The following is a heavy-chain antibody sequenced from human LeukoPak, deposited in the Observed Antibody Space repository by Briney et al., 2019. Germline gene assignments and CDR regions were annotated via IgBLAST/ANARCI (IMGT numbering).Heavy chain of an antibody. CDR2: INPNSGGT. J-gene: IGHJ4*02. CDR1: GYTFTGYY. CDR3: ARAWENTAMVIPYDY. Sequence: GASVKVSCKASGYTFTGYYMHWVRQAPGQGLEWMGWINPNSGGTNYAQKFQGRVTMTRDTSISTAYMELSRLRSDDTAVYYCARAWENTAMVIPYDYWGQGTLVTVSS. V-gene: IGHV1-2*02. D-gene: IGHD5-18*01.